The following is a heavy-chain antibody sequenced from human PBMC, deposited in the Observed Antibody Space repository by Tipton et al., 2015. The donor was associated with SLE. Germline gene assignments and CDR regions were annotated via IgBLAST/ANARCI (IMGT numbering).Heavy chain of an antibody. J-gene: IGHJ4*02. CDR3: ARGYSPQYYYGSGNYPYCFDY. V-gene: IGHV4-39*07. D-gene: IGHD3-10*01. CDR1: GGSISSSTYY. CDR2: INHVGST. Sequence: TLSLTCAVYGGSISSSTYYWGWIRQPPGKGVEWIGEINHVGSTDYKTSLKSRVAISVDMSKNQFSLKLSSVTAADTAVYYCARGYSPQYYYGSGNYPYCFDYWGQGTLVTVSS.